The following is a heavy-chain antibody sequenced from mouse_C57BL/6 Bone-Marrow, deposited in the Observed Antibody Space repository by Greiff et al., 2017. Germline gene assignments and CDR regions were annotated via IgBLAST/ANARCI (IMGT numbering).Heavy chain of an antibody. J-gene: IGHJ2*01. V-gene: IGHV1-76*01. CDR2: IYPGSGNT. Sequence: QVQLQQSGAELVRPGASVKLSCKASGYTFTDYYINWVKQRPGQGLEWIARIYPGSGNTYYNEKFKGNATLTAEKSSSTAYMQLSSLTSEDSAVYFCARGSRLDDWGQGTTLTVSS. D-gene: IGHD1-1*01. CDR3: ARGSRLDD. CDR1: GYTFTDYY.